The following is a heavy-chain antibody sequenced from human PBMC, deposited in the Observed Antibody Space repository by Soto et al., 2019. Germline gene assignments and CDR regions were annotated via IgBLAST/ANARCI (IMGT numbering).Heavy chain of an antibody. D-gene: IGHD2-15*01. CDR2: ISYDGSNK. CDR3: AKDRREVVVAAPFDY. J-gene: IGHJ4*02. Sequence: QVQLVESGGGVVQPGRSLRLSCAASGFTFSSYGMHWVRQAPGKGLEWVAVISYDGSNKYYADSVKGRFTISRDNSTNTLYLQMNSLRAEDTAVYYCAKDRREVVVAAPFDYWGQGTLVTVSS. V-gene: IGHV3-30*18. CDR1: GFTFSSYG.